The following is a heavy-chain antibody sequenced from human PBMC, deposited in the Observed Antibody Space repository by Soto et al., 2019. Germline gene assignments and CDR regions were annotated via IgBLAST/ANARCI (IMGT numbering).Heavy chain of an antibody. Sequence: EASVKVSCKASGYTFSDYYIHWVRQAPGQGLEWMGWINPNSGGTKYAQKFQGRVTMTRDTSISTAYMELSRLRSDDTAVYYCARVSAYCGGDCYPAAFDIWGQGTMVTVSS. CDR1: GYTFSDYY. CDR2: INPNSGGT. V-gene: IGHV1-2*02. D-gene: IGHD2-21*02. CDR3: ARVSAYCGGDCYPAAFDI. J-gene: IGHJ3*02.